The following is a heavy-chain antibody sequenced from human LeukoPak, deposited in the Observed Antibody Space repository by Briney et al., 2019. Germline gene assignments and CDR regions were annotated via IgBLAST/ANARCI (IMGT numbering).Heavy chain of an antibody. V-gene: IGHV3-23*01. CDR2: ISASGGLT. Sequence: GGSLRLSCVASGFTFSSSGMTWVRQAPGKRMEWVSAISASGGLTYYADSVKGRFTISRDNSKNTLSLHMNSLRAEDTALYYCAKWFSPIAPAGTEVFWGQGTLVTVSS. D-gene: IGHD6-13*01. CDR3: AKWFSPIAPAGTEVF. CDR1: GFTFSSSG. J-gene: IGHJ4*02.